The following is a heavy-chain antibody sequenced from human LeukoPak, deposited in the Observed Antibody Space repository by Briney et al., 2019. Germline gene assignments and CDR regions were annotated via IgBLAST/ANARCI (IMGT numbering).Heavy chain of an antibody. CDR3: ARGIAYCGGDCYSGDAFDI. CDR1: GYTFTSYG. Sequence: ASVKVSCKASGYTFTSYGISWVRQALGQGLEWMGWISAYNGNTNYAQKLQGRVTMTTDTSTSTAYMELRSLRSDDTAVYYCARGIAYCGGDCYSGDAFDIWGQGTMVTVSS. D-gene: IGHD2-21*02. J-gene: IGHJ3*02. V-gene: IGHV1-18*01. CDR2: ISAYNGNT.